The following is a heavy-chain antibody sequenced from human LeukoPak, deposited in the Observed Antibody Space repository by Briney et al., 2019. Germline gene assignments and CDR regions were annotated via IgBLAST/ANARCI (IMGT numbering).Heavy chain of an antibody. V-gene: IGHV3-23*01. D-gene: IGHD3-22*01. CDR3: AKVSRNYYDRSGYAFDI. CDR1: GFTFSSYA. CDR2: VSASGGST. J-gene: IGHJ3*02. Sequence: PGRSLRLSCTTSGFTFSSYAMSWVRQAPGKGLEWVSAVSASGGSTYYTSSLKGRFTISRDNSKNTLYLQMNSLRAEDTAVYYCAKVSRNYYDRSGYAFDIWVQGTVVTVSS.